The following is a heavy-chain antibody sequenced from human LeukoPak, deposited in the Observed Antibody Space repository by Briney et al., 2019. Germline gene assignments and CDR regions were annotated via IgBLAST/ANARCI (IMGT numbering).Heavy chain of an antibody. CDR2: ISYDGSNK. D-gene: IGHD3-10*01. J-gene: IGHJ6*02. CDR3: AREGGGFGESIGDV. V-gene: IGHV3-30-3*01. CDR1: GFTFSNFA. Sequence: GRSLRLSCVASGFTFSNFAMHWVRQAPGKGLEWVAVISYDGSNKYYADSVKGRFTISRDNSKNTLYLQMNSLRAEDTAVYYCAREGGGFGESIGDVWGQGTTVTVSS.